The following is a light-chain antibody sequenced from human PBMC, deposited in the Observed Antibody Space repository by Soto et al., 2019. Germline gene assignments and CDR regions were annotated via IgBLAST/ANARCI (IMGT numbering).Light chain of an antibody. CDR1: QSVTTR. V-gene: IGKV3-11*01. Sequence: IVLTQSPGTLSLSPGERVTLSCRASQSVTTRLAWYQHKPGQAPRLLIYDASNRATGIPARFSGSGSGTDFTLTISSLEPEDFAVYYCQQRSNWRMTFGQGTRLEIK. CDR3: QQRSNWRMT. J-gene: IGKJ5*01. CDR2: DAS.